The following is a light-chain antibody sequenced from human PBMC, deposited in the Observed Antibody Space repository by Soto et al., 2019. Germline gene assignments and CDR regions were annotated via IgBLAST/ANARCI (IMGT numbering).Light chain of an antibody. V-gene: IGKV4-1*01. CDR3: QQYFSTPLT. Sequence: IVMTQSPDSLAVSLGERATINCKSSQSVLSSSNNKNYLAWHQQKPGQPPKVLIYWASTRESGVPDRFSGTGSGTDFTLTISSLQAEDVAVYYCQQYFSTPLTFGGGTKVDIK. CDR2: WAS. CDR1: QSVLSSSNNKNY. J-gene: IGKJ4*01.